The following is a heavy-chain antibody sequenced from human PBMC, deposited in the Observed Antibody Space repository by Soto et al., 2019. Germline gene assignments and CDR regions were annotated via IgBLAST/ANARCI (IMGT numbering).Heavy chain of an antibody. J-gene: IGHJ5*02. V-gene: IGHV1-69*01. CDR3: ARLSRPNYYDTSVFFKDNWFDP. Sequence: QVQLVQSGAEVKKPGSSMKVSCKASGGTFNSYDINWVRQAPGQGLEWMGGIIPIVETPKYAQKFQGRVTITADESTNTVYMELSSLRSEATAMYYCARLSRPNYYDTSVFFKDNWFDPWGQGTLVTVSS. CDR2: IIPIVETP. D-gene: IGHD3-22*01. CDR1: GGTFNSYD.